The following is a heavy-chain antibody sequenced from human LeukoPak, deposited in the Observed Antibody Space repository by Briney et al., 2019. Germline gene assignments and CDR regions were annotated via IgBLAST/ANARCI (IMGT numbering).Heavy chain of an antibody. CDR1: GYTFTSYG. CDR2: ISAYNGNT. D-gene: IGHD4-17*01. Sequence: ASVKVSCKASGYTFTSYGISWVRQAPGQGLEWMGWISAYNGNTNYAQKLQGRVTMTTDTSTSTAYVELRSLRSDDTAVYYCARNDYGGHDAFDIWGQGTMVIVSS. CDR3: ARNDYGGHDAFDI. J-gene: IGHJ3*02. V-gene: IGHV1-18*01.